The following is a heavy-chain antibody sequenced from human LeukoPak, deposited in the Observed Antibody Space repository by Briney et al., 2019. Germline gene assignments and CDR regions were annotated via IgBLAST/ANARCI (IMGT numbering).Heavy chain of an antibody. CDR2: ISSSGSTI. D-gene: IGHD6-19*01. J-gene: IGHJ4*02. V-gene: IGHV3-48*01. CDR1: GFTFSSYS. CDR3: TRVLYSSGWYGDHY. Sequence: GGSLRLSCAASGFTFSSYSMNWVRQAPGKGLEWVSYISSSGSTIYYADSVKGRFTISRDNTKNSLYLQMNSLRAEDTAVYYCTRVLYSSGWYGDHYWGQGTLVTVSS.